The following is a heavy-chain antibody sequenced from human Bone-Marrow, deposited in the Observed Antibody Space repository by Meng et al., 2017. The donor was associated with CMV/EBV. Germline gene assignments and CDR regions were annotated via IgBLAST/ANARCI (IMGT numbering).Heavy chain of an antibody. D-gene: IGHD2-15*01. CDR1: GFTFDDYT. Sequence: GESLKISCAASGFTFDDYTMHWVRQAPGKGLEWVSLISWDGGSTYYADSVKGRFTISRDNAKNSLYLQMNSLRAEDTAVYYCAMLFGYCSGGSCISYWGQGTLVTVSS. V-gene: IGHV3-43*01. J-gene: IGHJ4*02. CDR3: AMLFGYCSGGSCISY. CDR2: ISWDGGST.